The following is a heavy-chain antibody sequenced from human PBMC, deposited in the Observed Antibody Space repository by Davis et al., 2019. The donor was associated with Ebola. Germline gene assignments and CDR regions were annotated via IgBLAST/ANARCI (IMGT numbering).Heavy chain of an antibody. CDR3: ARLYGSGSYLSPYGMDV. J-gene: IGHJ6*02. CDR2: VLPCDGDT. CDR1: GYSFSSYW. V-gene: IGHV5-51*01. Sequence: GESLKISCTGFGYSFSSYWIGWARQMPGKGLEWMGIVLPCDGDTRYSPSFQGQVTISADKSISTAYLQWSSLKASDTAMYYCARLYGSGSYLSPYGMDVWGQGTTVTVSS. D-gene: IGHD3-10*01.